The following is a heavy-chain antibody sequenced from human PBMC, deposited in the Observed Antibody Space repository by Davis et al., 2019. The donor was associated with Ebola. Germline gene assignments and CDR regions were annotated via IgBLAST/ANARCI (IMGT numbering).Heavy chain of an antibody. Sequence: SVKVSCKASGGTFSSYAISWVRQAPGQGLEWMGGIIPIFGTANYAQKFQGRVTITADESTSTAYMELRSLRSDDTAVYYCARGGGIMVQGVIIGRGWFDPWGQGTLVTVSS. D-gene: IGHD3-10*01. CDR1: GGTFSSYA. CDR2: IIPIFGTA. J-gene: IGHJ5*02. CDR3: ARGGGIMVQGVIIGRGWFDP. V-gene: IGHV1-69*13.